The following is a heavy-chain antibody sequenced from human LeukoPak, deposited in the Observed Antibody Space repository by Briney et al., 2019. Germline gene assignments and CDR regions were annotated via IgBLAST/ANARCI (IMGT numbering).Heavy chain of an antibody. J-gene: IGHJ5*02. CDR1: GFTFSSYS. Sequence: PGGSLRLSCAASGFTFSSYSMNWVRQAPGKGLEWVSSISSSSSYIYYADSVKGRFTISRDNAKNSLYLQMNSLRAEDTAVYYCARDSVVRGVKNWFDPWGQGTLVTVSS. CDR3: ARDSVVRGVKNWFDP. D-gene: IGHD3-10*01. CDR2: ISSSSSYI. V-gene: IGHV3-21*01.